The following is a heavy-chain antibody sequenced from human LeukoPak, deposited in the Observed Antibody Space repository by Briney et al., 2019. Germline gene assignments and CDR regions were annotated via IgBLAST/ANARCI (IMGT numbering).Heavy chain of an antibody. CDR1: GYTLTELS. J-gene: IGHJ4*02. Sequence: ASVKVSCKVSGYTLTELSMHWVRQAPGKGLEWMGGFDPEDGETIYAQKFQGRVTMTEDTSTDTAYIELSSLRSEDTAVYYCAPLKGYSYGWDYWGQGTLVTVSS. V-gene: IGHV1-24*01. CDR3: APLKGYSYGWDY. D-gene: IGHD5-18*01. CDR2: FDPEDGET.